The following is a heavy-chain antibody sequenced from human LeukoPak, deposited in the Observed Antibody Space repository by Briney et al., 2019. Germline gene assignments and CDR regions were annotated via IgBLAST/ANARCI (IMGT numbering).Heavy chain of an antibody. CDR1: GYTFTGYY. D-gene: IGHD6-13*01. Sequence: GASVKVSCKASGYTFTGYYMHWVRQAPGQGLEWMGWINPNSGGTNYAQKFQGRVTMTRDTSISTAYMELSRLRSDDTAVYYCARDSEAAAGPIDYWGQGTLVTVSS. CDR2: INPNSGGT. V-gene: IGHV1-2*02. CDR3: ARDSEAAAGPIDY. J-gene: IGHJ4*02.